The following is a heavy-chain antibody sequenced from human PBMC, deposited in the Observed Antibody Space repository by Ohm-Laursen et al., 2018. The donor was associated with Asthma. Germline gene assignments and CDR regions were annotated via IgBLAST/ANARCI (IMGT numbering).Heavy chain of an antibody. D-gene: IGHD3-10*01. CDR1: GLAFSTYF. J-gene: IGHJ4*02. Sequence: SLRLSCAASGLAFSTYFMSWVRQAPGKGLEWVSTISATGGSTYYADSVKGRFIISRDSSTNTLSLQMNSLRADDTAVYYCAKVSLSHYGSGMDFDYWGQGTLVTVSS. V-gene: IGHV3-23*01. CDR3: AKVSLSHYGSGMDFDY. CDR2: ISATGGST.